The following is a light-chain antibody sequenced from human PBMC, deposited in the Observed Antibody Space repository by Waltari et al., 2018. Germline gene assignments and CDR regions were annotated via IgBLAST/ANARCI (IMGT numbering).Light chain of an antibody. Sequence: DTQMTQSPSTLSASVGDRVTITCRASQSILTWLAWYQQKPGKAPRLLIYKAFNLESGVPGRFSGSASGTEFNLTISSLQPDDFATYYCQQYHDYSAFGQGTKLEIK. CDR2: KAF. J-gene: IGKJ2*01. V-gene: IGKV1-5*03. CDR1: QSILTW. CDR3: QQYHDYSA.